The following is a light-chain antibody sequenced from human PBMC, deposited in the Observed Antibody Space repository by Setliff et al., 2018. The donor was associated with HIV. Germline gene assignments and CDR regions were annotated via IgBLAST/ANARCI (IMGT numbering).Light chain of an antibody. Sequence: QSVLTQPASVPGSPGQSITISCTGTSSDVGVYNFVSWYQQHPGKAPKLIIYDVSNRPSGVSYRFSASKSGNTASLTISGLQAEDEADYYCSSYTSSNNFNVFGTGTKVTVL. V-gene: IGLV2-14*03. J-gene: IGLJ1*01. CDR1: SSDVGVYNF. CDR2: DVS. CDR3: SSYTSSNNFNV.